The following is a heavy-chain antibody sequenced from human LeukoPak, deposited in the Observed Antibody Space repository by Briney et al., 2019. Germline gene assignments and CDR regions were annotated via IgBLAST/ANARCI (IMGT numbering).Heavy chain of an antibody. CDR2: VWYDGRNK. D-gene: IGHD6-19*01. CDR3: AKVDGYNSGWYDS. CDR1: GFTFNSYA. J-gene: IGHJ5*01. Sequence: GGSLRLSCAASGFTFNSYAMHWVRQVPGKGLEWVAVVWYDGRNKYYADSVKGRFTISRDDSKNTLYLQMDILKPEDTAFYYCAKVDGYNSGWYDSWGQGTLVTVSS. V-gene: IGHV3-30*02.